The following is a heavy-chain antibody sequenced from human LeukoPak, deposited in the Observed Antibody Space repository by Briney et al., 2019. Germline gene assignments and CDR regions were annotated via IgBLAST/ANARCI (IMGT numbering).Heavy chain of an antibody. Sequence: ASVKVSCKASGYTITSYYMHWVRHAPAQGLELMGIINTSGGSTSYAQKFQGRITMTRDMSTSTVYIELSSLRSEDTAVYYCARGLWLRLSDAFDIWGQGTMVTVSS. D-gene: IGHD5-12*01. CDR2: INTSGGST. CDR3: ARGLWLRLSDAFDI. CDR1: GYTITSYY. V-gene: IGHV1-46*01. J-gene: IGHJ3*02.